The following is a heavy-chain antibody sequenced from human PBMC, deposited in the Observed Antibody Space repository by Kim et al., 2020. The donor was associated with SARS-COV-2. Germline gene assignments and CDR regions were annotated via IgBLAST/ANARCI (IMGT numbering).Heavy chain of an antibody. J-gene: IGHJ6*01. CDR1: GDSIGIYS. D-gene: IGHD3-10*01. V-gene: IGHV4-59*13. CDR2: MYDGGSP. Sequence: SETLSLTCAVSGDSIGIYSWSWIRQPPGKGLEWIGYMYDGGSPTYNPSLKSRATIALDTSRSQFSLKVTSVTAADTAVYYCARDLPSFGPRSHFPTYYG. CDR3: ARDLPSFGPRSHFPTYYG.